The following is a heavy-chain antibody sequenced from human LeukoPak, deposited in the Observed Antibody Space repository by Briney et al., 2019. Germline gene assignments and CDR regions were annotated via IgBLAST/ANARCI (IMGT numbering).Heavy chain of an antibody. CDR1: GYTFTSYG. CDR2: TSAYNGNT. Sequence: ASVKVSCKASGYTFTSYGISWVRQAPGQGLEWMGWTSAYNGNTNYAQKLQGRVTMTTDTSTSTAYMELRSLRSDDTAVYYCARGRYYYGSGSYHDYWGQGTLVTVSS. CDR3: ARGRYYYGSGSYHDY. J-gene: IGHJ4*02. D-gene: IGHD3-10*01. V-gene: IGHV1-18*04.